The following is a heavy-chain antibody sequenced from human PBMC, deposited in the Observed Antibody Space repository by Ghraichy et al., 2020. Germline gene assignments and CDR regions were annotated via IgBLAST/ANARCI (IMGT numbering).Heavy chain of an antibody. CDR3: ARESSSWPRYGMHV. CDR1: GFMFSSYW. V-gene: IGHV3-7*01. J-gene: IGHJ6*02. Sequence: GGSLRLSCEASGFMFSSYWMSWVRQAPGKGLVWVAHIKQDGGETYYVDSVKGRFTISRDNAKSSLFLQMNSLRAEDTAVYYCARESSSWPRYGMHVWGQGTTVTVSS. CDR2: IKQDGGET. D-gene: IGHD6-13*01.